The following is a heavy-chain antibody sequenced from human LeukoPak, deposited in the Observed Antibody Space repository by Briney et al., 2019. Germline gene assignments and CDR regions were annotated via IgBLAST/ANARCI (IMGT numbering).Heavy chain of an antibody. CDR1: GYTFSGSY. CDR3: ARGFHGMDV. J-gene: IGHJ6*02. V-gene: IGHV1-2*02. CDR2: INPNSGDT. Sequence: GASVKVSCEASGYTFSGSYIYWARQAPGQRLEWMGWINPNSGDTHYAQNFQGRVTMTRDTSITTAYMELSSLRSDDTGVYYCARGFHGMDVWGQGTTVTVSS.